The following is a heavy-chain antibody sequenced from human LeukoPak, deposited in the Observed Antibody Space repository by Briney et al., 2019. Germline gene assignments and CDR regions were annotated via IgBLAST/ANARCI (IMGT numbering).Heavy chain of an antibody. V-gene: IGHV3-23*01. CDR2: ISGSGGST. CDR3: AKDGGRDGYNEVDA. CDR1: GFTFSSYA. D-gene: IGHD5-24*01. J-gene: IGHJ4*02. Sequence: GGSESLSCAASGFTFSSYAMSWVRQAPGKGLEWVSAISGSGGSTYYADSVKGRFTISRDNSKNTLYLQMNSLRAEDTAVYYCAKDGGRDGYNEVDAWGQGNLLTVSS.